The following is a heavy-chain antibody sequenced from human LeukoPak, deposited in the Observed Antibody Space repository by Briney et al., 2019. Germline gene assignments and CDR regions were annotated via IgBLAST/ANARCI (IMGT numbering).Heavy chain of an antibody. Sequence: ASVKVSCKASGYTFTGHYMHWVRQAPGQGLEWMGWINPNSGGTNYAQKFQGRVTMTRDTSISTAYMELSRLTSDDTAVYYCAPVLRFLEWSATGGQGTLVTVSS. CDR2: INPNSGGT. J-gene: IGHJ4*02. CDR3: APVLRFLEWSAT. V-gene: IGHV1-2*02. CDR1: GYTFTGHY. D-gene: IGHD3-3*01.